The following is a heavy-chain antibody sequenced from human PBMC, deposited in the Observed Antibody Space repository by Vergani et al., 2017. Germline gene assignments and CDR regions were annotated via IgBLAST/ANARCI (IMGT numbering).Heavy chain of an antibody. CDR2: ISSSGSTI. V-gene: IGHV3-48*03. CDR1: GFTFSSYE. J-gene: IGHJ6*02. D-gene: IGHD2-8*01. CDR3: ARDCTSGGCPDNYGMDV. Sequence: EVQLVESGGGLVQPGGSLRLSCAASGFTFSSYEMNWVRQAPGKGLEWVSYISSSGSTIYYADSVKGRFIISRDNTNNSLFLQLRSLRAEDAAVYYCARDCTSGGCPDNYGMDVWGQGATVTVSS.